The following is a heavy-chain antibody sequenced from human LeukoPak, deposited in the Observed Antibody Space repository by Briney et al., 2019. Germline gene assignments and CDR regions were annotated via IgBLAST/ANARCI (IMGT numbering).Heavy chain of an antibody. Sequence: SVKVSCKASGGTFSSYAISWVRQAPGQGLERMGGIIPIFGTANYAQKFQGRVTITADESTSTAYMELSSLRSEDTAVYYCARDESIAAAGFDYWGQGTLVTVSS. J-gene: IGHJ4*02. CDR1: GGTFSSYA. CDR3: ARDESIAAAGFDY. V-gene: IGHV1-69*13. D-gene: IGHD6-13*01. CDR2: IIPIFGTA.